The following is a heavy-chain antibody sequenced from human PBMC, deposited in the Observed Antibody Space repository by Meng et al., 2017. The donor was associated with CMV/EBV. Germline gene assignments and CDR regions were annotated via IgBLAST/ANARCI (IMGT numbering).Heavy chain of an antibody. CDR1: GGSFSGYY. CDR3: ARESMVRGED. CDR2: INHSGST. J-gene: IGHJ4*02. Sequence: QVPLPQGGAALLKLSEPLTLTCAVYGGSFSGYYWSWIRQPPGKGLEWIGEINHSGSTNYNPSLKSRVTISVDTSKNQFSLKLSSVTAAYTAVYYCARESMVRGEDWGQGTLVTVSS. D-gene: IGHD3-10*01. V-gene: IGHV4-34*01.